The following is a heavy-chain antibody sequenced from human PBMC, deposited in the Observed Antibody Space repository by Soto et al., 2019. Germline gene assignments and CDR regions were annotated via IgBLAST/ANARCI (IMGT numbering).Heavy chain of an antibody. V-gene: IGHV1-8*01. Sequence: GASVKVSFKASGYTFTSYGVNWVRQAAGQGLEWMGWMNPNTGNTGYAQKFQGRVTLTRDTSISTAYLELSSLTSEDAAVYYCARADRSGSGNYYFDYWGQGTLVTVSS. J-gene: IGHJ4*02. CDR2: MNPNTGNT. CDR3: ARADRSGSGNYYFDY. D-gene: IGHD3-10*01. CDR1: GYTFTSYG.